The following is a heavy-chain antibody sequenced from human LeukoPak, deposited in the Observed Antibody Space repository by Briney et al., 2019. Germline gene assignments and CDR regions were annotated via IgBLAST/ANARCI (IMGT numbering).Heavy chain of an antibody. Sequence: GGSLRLSCAASGFTFSSYNMNWVRQAPGKGLEWVSYISDSSTTIYYADSVKGRFTISRDNAKNSLYLQMNSLRAEDTAVYYCAREVVGSSPTSRYYYYYYYMDVWGKGTTVTVSS. J-gene: IGHJ6*03. CDR3: AREVVGSSPTSRYYYYYYYMDV. V-gene: IGHV3-48*04. CDR1: GFTFSSYN. CDR2: ISDSSTTI. D-gene: IGHD6-19*01.